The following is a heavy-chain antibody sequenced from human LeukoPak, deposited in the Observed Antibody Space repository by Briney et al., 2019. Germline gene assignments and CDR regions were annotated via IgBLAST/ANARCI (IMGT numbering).Heavy chain of an antibody. J-gene: IGHJ5*02. CDR3: ARTALLGYCSSTSCYGQRNWFDP. D-gene: IGHD2-2*01. CDR2: INHSGST. CDR1: GGSFSGYY. Sequence: SETLSLTCAVYGGSFSGYYWSWIRQPPGKGLEWIGEINHSGSTNYNPSLKSRVTISVDTSRNQFSLKLNSVTAADTAVYYCARTALLGYCSSTSCYGQRNWFDPWGQGTLVTVSS. V-gene: IGHV4-34*01.